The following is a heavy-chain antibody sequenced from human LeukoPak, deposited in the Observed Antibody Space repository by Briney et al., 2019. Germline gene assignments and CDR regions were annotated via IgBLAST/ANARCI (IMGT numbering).Heavy chain of an antibody. D-gene: IGHD3-9*01. Sequence: GGSLRLSCAASGFTFSSYWMSWVRQAPGKGLEWVANIKQDGSEKYYVDSVKGRFTISRDNAKNSLYLQMNSLRAEDTAVYYCARDSVLDSPLTGSPSPCMDVWGQGTTVTVSS. CDR3: ARDSVLDSPLTGSPSPCMDV. J-gene: IGHJ6*02. V-gene: IGHV3-7*01. CDR2: IKQDGSEK. CDR1: GFTFSSYW.